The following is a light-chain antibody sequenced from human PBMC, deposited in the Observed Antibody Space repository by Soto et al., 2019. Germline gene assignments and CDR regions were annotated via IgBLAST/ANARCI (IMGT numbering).Light chain of an antibody. CDR1: QSVSSTY. CDR2: GAS. CDR3: QYYGSSFT. V-gene: IGKV3-20*01. J-gene: IGKJ4*01. Sequence: EIVLTQSPGTLSLSPGERATLSCRASQSVSSTYLAWYQQKPGQAPRLIMYGASSRATGIPDRVSGSGSGTDFTLTISRLEPEDFAVYYCQYYGSSFTFGGGTKVDI.